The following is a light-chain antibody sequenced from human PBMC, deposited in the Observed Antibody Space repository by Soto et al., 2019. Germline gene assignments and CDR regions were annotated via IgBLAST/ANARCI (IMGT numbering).Light chain of an antibody. CDR3: HQYNNWPPWT. CDR2: GAS. CDR1: QSVRSN. Sequence: EIVMTQSPPTLSVSPGERATLSCRASQSVRSNLAWFQQKPGQAPRLLIYGASTRATGVPARFSGSGSGTDFTLTISSLQSEDFAVYYCHQYNNWPPWTFGQGTKVDI. V-gene: IGKV3-15*01. J-gene: IGKJ1*01.